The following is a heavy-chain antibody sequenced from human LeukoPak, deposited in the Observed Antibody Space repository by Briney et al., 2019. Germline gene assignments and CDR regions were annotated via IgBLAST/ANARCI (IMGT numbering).Heavy chain of an antibody. CDR2: IYYSGST. J-gene: IGHJ4*02. CDR3: ARSAGYSSGWYHY. CDR1: GGSISSYY. D-gene: IGHD6-19*01. V-gene: IGHV4-59*08. Sequence: PSETLSLTCTVSGGSISSYYWSWIRQPPGKGLEWIGYIYYSGSTNYNPSLKSRVTISVDTSKNQFSLKLSSVTAADTAVYYCARSAGYSSGWYHYWGQGTLVTVSS.